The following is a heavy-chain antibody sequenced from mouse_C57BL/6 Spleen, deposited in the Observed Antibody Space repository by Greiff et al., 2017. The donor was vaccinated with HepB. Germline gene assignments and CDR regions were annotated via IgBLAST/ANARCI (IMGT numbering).Heavy chain of an antibody. CDR1: GYTFTDYY. CDR2: IYPGSGNT. J-gene: IGHJ3*01. Sequence: VQLQQSGAELVRPGASVKLSCKASGYTFTDYYINWVKQRPGQGLEWIARIYPGSGNTYYNEKFKGKATLTAEKSSSTAYMQLSILTSEDSAVYFCARGTCPWFAYWGQGTLVTVSA. D-gene: IGHD3-3*01. CDR3: ARGTCPWFAY. V-gene: IGHV1-76*01.